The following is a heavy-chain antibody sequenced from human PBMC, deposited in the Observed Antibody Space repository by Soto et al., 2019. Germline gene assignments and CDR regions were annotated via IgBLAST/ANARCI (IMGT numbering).Heavy chain of an antibody. D-gene: IGHD3-9*01. V-gene: IGHV4-39*01. Sequence: SETLSLTCTVSGGSISSSSYYWAWIRQPPGKGLEWIGSIYYSGSTYYNPSLKTRVTISVDTSKNQFSLTLSSVTAADTAVYYCVRQGLTAANDGMAVWRQGXTLTVS. J-gene: IGHJ6*02. CDR3: VRQGLTAANDGMAV. CDR1: GGSISSSSYY. CDR2: IYYSGST.